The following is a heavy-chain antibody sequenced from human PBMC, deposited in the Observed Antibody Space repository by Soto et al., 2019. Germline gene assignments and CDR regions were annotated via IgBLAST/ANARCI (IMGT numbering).Heavy chain of an antibody. J-gene: IGHJ4*02. CDR2: IYHSGST. CDR1: GGSISSGGYS. Sequence: QLQLQESGSGLVKTSQTLSLTCAVSGGSISSGGYSWSWIRQPPGKGLAWIGYIYHSGSTYYNPALKSRVTISVDRSTNQFSLKLSSVTAADTAVYYCASAGGLGAVAADYWGQGTLVTVSS. V-gene: IGHV4-30-2*01. D-gene: IGHD6-19*01. CDR3: ASAGGLGAVAADY.